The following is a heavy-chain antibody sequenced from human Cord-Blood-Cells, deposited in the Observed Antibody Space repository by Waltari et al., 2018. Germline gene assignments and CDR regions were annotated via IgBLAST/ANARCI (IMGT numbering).Heavy chain of an antibody. D-gene: IGHD1-26*01. V-gene: IGHV4-34*01. CDR1: GGSFSGYY. CDR3: ARGLVGATPKSHTDAFDI. J-gene: IGHJ3*02. CDR2: INHSVST. Sequence: QVQLQQWGAGLLKPSATLSLTCAVYGGSFSGYYWSWIRQPPGQGLEWIGEINHSVSTNYNPSLKSRVTISVDTSKNQFSLKLSSVTAADTAVYYCARGLVGATPKSHTDAFDIWGQGTMVTVSS.